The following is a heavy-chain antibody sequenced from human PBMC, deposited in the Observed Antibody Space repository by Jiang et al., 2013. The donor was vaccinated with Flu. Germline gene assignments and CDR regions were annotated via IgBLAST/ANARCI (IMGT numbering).Heavy chain of an antibody. CDR2: INHSGST. CDR3: ARGPYCSGGSCYSFGRHVTGPTSKQFDY. J-gene: IGHJ4*02. CDR1: GGSFSGYY. V-gene: IGHV4-34*01. Sequence: LLKPSETLSLTCAVYGGSFSGYYWSWIRQPPGKGLEWIGEINHSGSTNYNPSLKSRVTISVDTSKNQFSLKLSSVTAADTAVYYCARGPYCSGGSCYSFGRHVTGPTSKQFDYWGQGTLVTVSS. D-gene: IGHD2-15*01.